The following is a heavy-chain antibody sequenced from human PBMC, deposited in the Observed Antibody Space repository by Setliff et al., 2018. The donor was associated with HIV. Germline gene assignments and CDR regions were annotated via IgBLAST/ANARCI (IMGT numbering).Heavy chain of an antibody. V-gene: IGHV1-18*01. CDR1: GYTFTSYG. J-gene: IGHJ3*02. CDR3: ARAFQHFEYAFDI. D-gene: IGHD3-9*01. CDR2: ISAYNGNT. Sequence: ASVKVSCKASGYTFTSYGISWVRQAPGQGLEWMGWISAYNGNTNYAQKFQGRVTMTRDTSTSTVYMELSSLRSEDTAVYYCARAFQHFEYAFDIWGQGTMVTVSS.